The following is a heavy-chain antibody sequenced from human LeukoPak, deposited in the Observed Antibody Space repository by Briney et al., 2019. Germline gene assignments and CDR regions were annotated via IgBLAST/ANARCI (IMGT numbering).Heavy chain of an antibody. CDR3: ARFGACSGGSCYSRTFDY. D-gene: IGHD2-15*01. CDR2: IYHSGST. V-gene: IGHV4-38-2*01. CDR1: GYSISSGYY. Sequence: PSETLSLNCAVSGYSISSGYYWGWIRQPPGKGLEWIGSIYHSGSTYYNPSLKSRVTISVDTSKNQFSLKLSSVTAADTAVYYCARFGACSGGSCYSRTFDYWGQGSLVTVSS. J-gene: IGHJ4*02.